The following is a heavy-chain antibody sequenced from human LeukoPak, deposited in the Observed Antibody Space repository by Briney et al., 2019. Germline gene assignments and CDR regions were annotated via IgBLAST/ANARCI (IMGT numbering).Heavy chain of an antibody. J-gene: IGHJ6*03. CDR1: GFTFSSYD. CDR2: IGTAGDT. CDR3: ARDHPTDYYYYYMDV. V-gene: IGHV3-13*01. Sequence: PGGSLRLSCAASGFTFSSYDMHWVRQVPGKGLEWVSGIGTAGDTYYPGSVKGRFTISRENAKNSLYLQMNSLRAGDTAVYYCARDHPTDYYYYYMDVWGKGTTVTVSS.